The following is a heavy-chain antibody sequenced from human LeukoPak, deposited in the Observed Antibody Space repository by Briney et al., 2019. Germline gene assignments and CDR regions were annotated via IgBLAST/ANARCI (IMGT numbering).Heavy chain of an antibody. Sequence: PGGSLRLSCAASGFTFSSYGMSWVRQAPGKGLEWVSSISGSGGRTYYADSVKGRFTFSRDNSKNTLYLQMNNLRAEDTAVYYCAKFRGMVRGVLDVFDIWGQGTMVTVSS. D-gene: IGHD3-10*01. CDR2: ISGSGGRT. CDR3: AKFRGMVRGVLDVFDI. J-gene: IGHJ3*02. V-gene: IGHV3-23*01. CDR1: GFTFSSYG.